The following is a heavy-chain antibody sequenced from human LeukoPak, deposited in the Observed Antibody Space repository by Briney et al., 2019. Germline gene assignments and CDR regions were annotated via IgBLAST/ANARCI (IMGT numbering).Heavy chain of an antibody. CDR3: ARDPYCSGGSCRYFDY. J-gene: IGHJ4*02. CDR1: GFTFSSYW. CDR2: IKQDGSEK. Sequence: GGSLRLSCAASGFTFSSYWMSWVRQAPGKGLEWVANIKQDGSEKYYVDSVKGRLTISRDNAKNSLYLQMNSLRAEDRAVYYCARDPYCSGGSCRYFDYWGQGTLVTVSS. V-gene: IGHV3-7*01. D-gene: IGHD2-15*01.